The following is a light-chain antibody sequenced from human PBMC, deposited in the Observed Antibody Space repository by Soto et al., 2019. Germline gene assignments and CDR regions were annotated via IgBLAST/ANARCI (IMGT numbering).Light chain of an antibody. CDR1: SGDIGSYNR. Sequence: QSALTQPASVSGSPGQSITISCTGTSGDIGSYNRVSWYQQHPGKAPKLIIYEVTDRPSGVSNRFSGSESGNTASLTISGLQAENEAEYYCSSYTNINTRACVFGTGTKVT. CDR2: EVT. V-gene: IGLV2-14*01. CDR3: SSYTNINTRACV. J-gene: IGLJ1*01.